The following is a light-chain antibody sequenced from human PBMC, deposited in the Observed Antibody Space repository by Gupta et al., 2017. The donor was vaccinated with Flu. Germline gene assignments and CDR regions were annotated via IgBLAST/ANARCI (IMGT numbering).Light chain of an antibody. J-gene: IGKJ4*01. Sequence: EIVLTQSPGTLSLSPGERATLSCRASQSVSSNYLAWYQQKPGQAPRILIFGASSRTAGIPDRFSGSGSGTDFTLTISRLEPEDFAVYYCQQYGSSPLTFGGGTKVEIE. V-gene: IGKV3-20*01. CDR3: QQYGSSPLT. CDR1: QSVSSNY. CDR2: GAS.